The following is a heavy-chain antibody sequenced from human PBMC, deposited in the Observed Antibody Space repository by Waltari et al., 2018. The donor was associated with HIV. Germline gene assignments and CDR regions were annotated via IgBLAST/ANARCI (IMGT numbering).Heavy chain of an antibody. CDR1: GFTFSSYW. Sequence: EVQVVESGGGLVQPGGTLRLSCAASGFTFSSYWMNWVRQVPGKGLEWVSRINTDGSSTSYADSVEGRCTISRDNAKNTLFLQLYSLRAEDTAVYYCATSVESYDFWSGAYYFDYWGQGTLVTVSS. CDR2: INTDGSST. V-gene: IGHV3-74*01. D-gene: IGHD3-3*01. J-gene: IGHJ4*02. CDR3: ATSVESYDFWSGAYYFDY.